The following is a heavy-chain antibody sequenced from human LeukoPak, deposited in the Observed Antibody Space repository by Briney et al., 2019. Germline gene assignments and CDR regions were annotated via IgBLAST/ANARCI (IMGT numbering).Heavy chain of an antibody. D-gene: IGHD3-3*01. J-gene: IGHJ5*02. CDR1: GFTFSSYG. CDR2: IKSKTDGGTT. Sequence: GGTLRLSCAASGFTFSSYGMSWVRQAPGKGLEWVGRIKSKTDGGTTDYAAPVKGRFTISRDDSKNTLYLQMNSLKTEDTAVYYCTTNGGDDFWSGPSWGQGTLVTVSS. V-gene: IGHV3-15*01. CDR3: TTNGGDDFWSGPS.